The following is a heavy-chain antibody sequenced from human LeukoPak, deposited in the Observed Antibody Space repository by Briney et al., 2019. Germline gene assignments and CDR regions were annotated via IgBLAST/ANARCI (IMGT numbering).Heavy chain of an antibody. V-gene: IGHV4-34*01. Sequence: PSETLSLTCAVYGGSFSGYYWSWIRQPPGKGLEWIGEINHSGSTNYNPSLKSRVTISVDTSKNQFSLKLSSMTAADTAVYYCARSGELGELSLFQSGYYYYGMDVWGQGTTVTVSS. J-gene: IGHJ6*02. CDR3: ARSGELGELSLFQSGYYYYGMDV. CDR1: GGSFSGYY. CDR2: INHSGST. D-gene: IGHD3-16*02.